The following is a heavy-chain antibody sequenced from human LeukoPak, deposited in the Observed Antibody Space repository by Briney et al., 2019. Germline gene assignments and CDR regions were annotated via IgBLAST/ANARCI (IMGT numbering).Heavy chain of an antibody. Sequence: PGGSLRPSCAASGFTFSSYSMNWVRQAPGKGLEWVSSISSSSSYIYYADSVKGRFTISRDNAKNSLYLQMNSLRAEDTAVYYCAKEKFRIAAAGTYYWGQGTLVTVSS. J-gene: IGHJ4*02. D-gene: IGHD6-13*01. V-gene: IGHV3-21*04. CDR1: GFTFSSYS. CDR3: AKEKFRIAAAGTYY. CDR2: ISSSSSYI.